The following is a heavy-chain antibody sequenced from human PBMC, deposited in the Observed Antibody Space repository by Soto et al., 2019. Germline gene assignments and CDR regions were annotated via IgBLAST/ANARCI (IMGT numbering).Heavy chain of an antibody. J-gene: IGHJ6*03. CDR1: GGSFSGYY. CDR3: ARVYGDCSGGSCYPTGALYYMDV. CDR2: INHSGST. Sequence: SETLSLTCAVYGGSFSGYYWSWILQPPGKGLEWIGEINHSGSTNYNPSLKSRVTISVDTSKNQFSLKLSSVTAADTAVYYCARVYGDCSGGSCYPTGALYYMDVWGKGTTVTVSS. D-gene: IGHD2-15*01. V-gene: IGHV4-34*01.